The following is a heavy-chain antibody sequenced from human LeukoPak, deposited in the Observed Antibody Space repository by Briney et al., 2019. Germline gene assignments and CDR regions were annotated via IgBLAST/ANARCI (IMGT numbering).Heavy chain of an antibody. D-gene: IGHD2-2*01. CDR1: GGTFSSYA. V-gene: IGHV1-69*13. J-gene: IGHJ3*02. CDR2: IIPIFGTA. Sequence: ASVKVSCKASGGTFSSYAISWVRQAPGQGLEWMGGIIPIFGTANYAQKFQGRVTITADESTSTAYMELSSLRSEDTAVYYCASDIVVVPAAKGSGAFDIWGQGTMVTVSS. CDR3: ASDIVVVPAAKGSGAFDI.